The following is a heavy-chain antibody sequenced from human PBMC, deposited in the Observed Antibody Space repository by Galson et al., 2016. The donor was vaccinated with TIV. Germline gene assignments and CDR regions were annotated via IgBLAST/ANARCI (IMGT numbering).Heavy chain of an antibody. D-gene: IGHD5-18*01. CDR1: GFSFSTYG. J-gene: IGHJ4*02. CDR2: ISYDGNNK. CDR3: AKDSSADPAMVCALFDY. V-gene: IGHV3-30*18. Sequence: SLRLSCAASGFSFSTYGLHWVRQAPGKGLEWVAIISYDGNNKYYADSVKGRFTISRDNSKNTLYLQMNSLRAEDTAVYYCAKDSSADPAMVCALFDYWGQGTLVTVSS.